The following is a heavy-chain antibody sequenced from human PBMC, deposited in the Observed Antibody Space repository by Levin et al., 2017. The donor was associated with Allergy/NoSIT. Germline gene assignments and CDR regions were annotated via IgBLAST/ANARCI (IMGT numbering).Heavy chain of an antibody. CDR2: FYWNGDH. CDR3: AHRRSGENYYENSGPLFYFDY. Sequence: SGPTLVKPTQTLTLTCTFSGFSLSTTGVGVGWIRQPPGKAPEWLALFYWNGDHRYRPSLKSRLTITKDTSKNQVVLTMTNMDPVDTATYYCAHRRSGENYYENSGPLFYFDYWGQGTLVTVSS. D-gene: IGHD3-22*01. V-gene: IGHV2-5*01. CDR1: GFSLSTTGVG. J-gene: IGHJ4*02.